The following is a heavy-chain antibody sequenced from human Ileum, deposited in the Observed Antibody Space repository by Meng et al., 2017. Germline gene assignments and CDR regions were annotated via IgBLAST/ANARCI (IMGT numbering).Heavy chain of an antibody. V-gene: IGHV4-59*01. CDR3: AGDNWEKKSQDWYFYGMDV. CDR2: IHYSGDT. CDR1: GGPISSDY. Sequence: GSLRLSCSVPGGPISSDYWSWIRQPPGKGLEWIGYIHYSGDTKYNPSLKRRVTTFLDTSKHQYSLQLTSVTAADTAVYYCAGDNWEKKSQDWYFYGMDVWGQGTMVTVSS. J-gene: IGHJ6*02. D-gene: IGHD3-9*01.